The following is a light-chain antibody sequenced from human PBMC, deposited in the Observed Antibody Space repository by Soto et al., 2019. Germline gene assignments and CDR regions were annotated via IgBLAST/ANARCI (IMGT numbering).Light chain of an antibody. V-gene: IGKV3-20*01. CDR1: QSVSSNY. CDR2: GAT. CDR3: QHYGSSRGA. J-gene: IGKJ1*01. Sequence: EIVVTQSPGTLSLSPGERATLSCRASQSVSSNYLAWYQQKPGQAPRLLIDGATSRATGIPDRFSGSVSGTDFSLTISRREPEDFAVYYCQHYGSSRGAFGQGTKVEIK.